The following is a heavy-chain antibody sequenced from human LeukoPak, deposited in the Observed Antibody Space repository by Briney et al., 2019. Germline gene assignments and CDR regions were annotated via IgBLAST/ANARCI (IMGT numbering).Heavy chain of an antibody. CDR2: INSDGSST. CDR3: AKCGSTDYFDY. D-gene: IGHD1-7*01. CDR1: GFTFSSYW. Sequence: GGSLRLSCAASGFTFSSYWMHWVRQAPGKGLVWVSRINSDGSSTSYADSVKGRFTISRDNAKNTLYLQMNSLRAEDTAVYYCAKCGSTDYFDYWGQGTLVTVSS. J-gene: IGHJ4*02. V-gene: IGHV3-74*01.